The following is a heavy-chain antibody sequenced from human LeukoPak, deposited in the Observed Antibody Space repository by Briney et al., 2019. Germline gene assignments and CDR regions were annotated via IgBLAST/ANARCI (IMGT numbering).Heavy chain of an antibody. CDR2: IYYSGST. V-gene: IGHV4-59*01. D-gene: IGHD3-22*01. Sequence: SETLSLTCTVSGGSISSYYWSWIRQPLGKGLEWIGYIYYSGSTNYNPSLKSRVTISVDTSKNQFSLKLSSVTAADTAVYYCASSYYDSSGPNYWGQGTLVTVSS. CDR3: ASSYYDSSGPNY. CDR1: GGSISSYY. J-gene: IGHJ4*02.